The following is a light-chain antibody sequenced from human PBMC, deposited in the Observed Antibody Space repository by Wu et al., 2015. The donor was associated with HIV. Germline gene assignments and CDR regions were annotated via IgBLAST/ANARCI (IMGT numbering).Light chain of an antibody. CDR2: EAS. Sequence: DIQMTQSPSTLSASVGDRVTITCRASRNINTWLAWYQQRPGTAPKLLIYEASALENGVPSRFSGSGSGTEFTLTISSLQPDDFATYYCQQYNSYSWTFGQGPRWKSN. J-gene: IGKJ1*01. CDR3: QQYNSYSWT. V-gene: IGKV1-5*03. CDR1: RNINTW.